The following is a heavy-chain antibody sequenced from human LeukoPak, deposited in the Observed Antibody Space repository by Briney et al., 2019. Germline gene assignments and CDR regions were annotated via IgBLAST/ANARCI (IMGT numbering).Heavy chain of an antibody. CDR3: ARLANPSGYWG. D-gene: IGHD3-22*01. CDR1: GFTVSSNY. CDR2: VYSSGAT. V-gene: IGHV3-53*01. J-gene: IGHJ4*02. Sequence: GGSLRLSCAVSGFTVSSNYMSWVRQAPGEGLECVSVVYSSGATFYTDSVRGRFTISRDNSKNILYLQMNSLRAEDTAVYYCARLANPSGYWGWGQGTLVTVSS.